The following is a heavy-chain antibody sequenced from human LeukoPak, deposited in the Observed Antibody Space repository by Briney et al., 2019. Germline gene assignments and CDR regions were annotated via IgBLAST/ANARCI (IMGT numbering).Heavy chain of an antibody. CDR2: IIPKFGST. CDR1: GGTLSRYG. J-gene: IGHJ1*01. Sequence: SVKVSCEASGGTLSRYGIGWVRQAPGQGLGWMGGIIPKFGSTNYAQKFQDRLTLTTDESTSTAYMELSNLRSEDTAVYFCARDNIAASGVKYFQLWGPGTLVTISS. D-gene: IGHD6-13*01. CDR3: ARDNIAASGVKYFQL. V-gene: IGHV1-69*05.